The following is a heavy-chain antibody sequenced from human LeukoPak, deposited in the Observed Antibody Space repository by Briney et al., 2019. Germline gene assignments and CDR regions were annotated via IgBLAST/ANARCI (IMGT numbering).Heavy chain of an antibody. D-gene: IGHD3-22*01. CDR3: ARTGIVGGGCDY. CDR1: GGSISSSSYY. Sequence: KPSETLSLTCTVSGGSISSSSYYWAWIRQPPGKGLEWIGSIYYSGSTYYNPSLKSRVTISVDTSKNQFSLKLSSVTAADTAVYYCARTGIVGGGCDYWGQGTLVTVSS. CDR2: IYYSGST. V-gene: IGHV4-39*01. J-gene: IGHJ4*02.